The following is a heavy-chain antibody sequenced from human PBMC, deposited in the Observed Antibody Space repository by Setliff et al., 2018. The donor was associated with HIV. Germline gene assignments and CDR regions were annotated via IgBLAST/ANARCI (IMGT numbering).Heavy chain of an antibody. Sequence: SETLSLTCTVSGGSISSSSYYWGWIRQPPGKGLEWIGSIYYSGSAYYNPSLKSRVTISVDTSKNQFSLKLSSVTAADTAVYYCARHGLLWFGAGYNWFDPWGQGTLVTVSS. CDR1: GGSISSSSYY. V-gene: IGHV4-39*01. CDR3: ARHGLLWFGAGYNWFDP. D-gene: IGHD3-10*01. J-gene: IGHJ5*02. CDR2: IYYSGSA.